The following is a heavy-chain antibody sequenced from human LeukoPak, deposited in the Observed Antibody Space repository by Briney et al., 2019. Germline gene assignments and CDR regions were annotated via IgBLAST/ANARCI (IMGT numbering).Heavy chain of an antibody. J-gene: IGHJ4*02. V-gene: IGHV4-34*01. Sequence: PSETLSLTCAVYGGSFSGYHWSWIRQPPGKGLEWIGEINHSGSTNYNPSLKSRVTISVDTSKNQFSLKLSSVTAADTAVYYCARVGGGVFYFDYWGQGTLVTVSS. CDR1: GGSFSGYH. CDR2: INHSGST. D-gene: IGHD3-16*01. CDR3: ARVGGGVFYFDY.